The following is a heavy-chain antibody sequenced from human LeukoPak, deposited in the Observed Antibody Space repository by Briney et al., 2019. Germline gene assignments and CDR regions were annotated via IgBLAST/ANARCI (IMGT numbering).Heavy chain of an antibody. Sequence: SETLSLTCAVSGGSISGRYWWIWVRQSPGKGPEWIGEIYHTGSTNFNPSLKSRVSISVDTSKNQFSLKLSSVTAADTAVYYCARGNKYSSGWYYFDYWGQGTLVTVSS. J-gene: IGHJ4*02. CDR1: GGSISGRYW. CDR3: ARGNKYSSGWYYFDY. D-gene: IGHD6-19*01. CDR2: IYHTGST. V-gene: IGHV4-4*02.